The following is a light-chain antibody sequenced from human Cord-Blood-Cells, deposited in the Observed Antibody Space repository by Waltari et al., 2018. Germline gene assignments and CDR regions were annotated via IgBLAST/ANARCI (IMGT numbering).Light chain of an antibody. J-gene: IGLJ3*02. V-gene: IGLV3-19*01. Sequence: SSELTQDPAVPVALGQTVRITCQGDSVRSYYARWYQQKPGQAPVLVIYGKHNRPSAIPDRFSGSSSGNTASLTITGAQAEDEADYYCNSRDSSGNHLVFGGGTKLTVL. CDR2: GKH. CDR1: SVRSYY. CDR3: NSRDSSGNHLV.